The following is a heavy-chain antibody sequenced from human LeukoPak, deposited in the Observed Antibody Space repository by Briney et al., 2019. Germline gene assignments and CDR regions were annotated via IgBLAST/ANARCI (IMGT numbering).Heavy chain of an antibody. CDR2: ISWDGTT. CDR3: VKDLSYESSGHVLEY. D-gene: IGHD3-22*01. V-gene: IGHV3-43*01. J-gene: IGHJ4*02. CDR1: GFTFEDYT. Sequence: GGSLRLSCVASGFTFEDYTMHWVRQAPGKTLEWASLISWDGTTYYTDSVKGRFTISRDNSKNSLYLQMDTLRSEDTAFYYCVKDLSYESSGHVLEYWGQGTLVTVS.